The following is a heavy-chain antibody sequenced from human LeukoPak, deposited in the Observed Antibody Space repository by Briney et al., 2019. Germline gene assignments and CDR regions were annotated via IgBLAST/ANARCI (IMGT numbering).Heavy chain of an antibody. CDR1: GFTFSSYA. CDR3: AKDTSAGYSNSWSDY. Sequence: PGGSLRLSCAASGFTFSSYAMNWVRQAPGKGLEWVSVISGSGGSTYYADSVKGRFTISRDNAENSLYLQMNSLRPEDTALYCCAKDTSAGYSNSWSDYWGQGTLVTVSS. CDR2: ISGSGGST. D-gene: IGHD6-13*01. J-gene: IGHJ4*02. V-gene: IGHV3-23*01.